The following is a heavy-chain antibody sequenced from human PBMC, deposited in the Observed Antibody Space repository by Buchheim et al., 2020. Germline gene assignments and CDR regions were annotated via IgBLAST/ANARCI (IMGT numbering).Heavy chain of an antibody. Sequence: QVQLVQSGAEVKKPGASVKVSCKASGYTFTSYYMHWVRQAPGQGLEWMGIINPSGGSTSYAQKFQGRVTMTRDKSTSTVYMELSSLRSEDTAVYYCARAGVVVVAATPNFDYWGQGTL. CDR3: ARAGVVVVAATPNFDY. J-gene: IGHJ4*02. CDR2: INPSGGST. CDR1: GYTFTSYY. V-gene: IGHV1-46*01. D-gene: IGHD2-15*01.